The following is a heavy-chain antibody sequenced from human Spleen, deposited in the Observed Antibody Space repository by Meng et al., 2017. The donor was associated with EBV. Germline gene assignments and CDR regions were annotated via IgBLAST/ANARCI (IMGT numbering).Heavy chain of an antibody. J-gene: IGHJ4*02. D-gene: IGHD6-13*01. CDR3: ARGRGYSNSDY. CDR1: GGSLSGYY. V-gene: IGHV4-34*01. CDR2: IYHSGST. Sequence: VQRQQWGAGLLKPSETLSLTCGFYGGSLSGYYWTWIRQPPGKWPEWIGEIYHSGSTNYNPSLKSRVTISVDKSKNQFSLKLSSVTAADTAVYYCARGRGYSNSDYWGQGTLVTVSS.